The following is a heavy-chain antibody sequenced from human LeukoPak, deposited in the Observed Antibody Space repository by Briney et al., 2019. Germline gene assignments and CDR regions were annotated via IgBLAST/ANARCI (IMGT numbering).Heavy chain of an antibody. CDR3: ARGYCSGGSCYAFDY. CDR2: IYPGDSDT. D-gene: IGHD2-15*01. CDR1: GYRFTNYR. J-gene: IGHJ4*02. V-gene: IGHV5-51*01. Sequence: GESLKISCKGSGYRFTNYRIGWVRQMPGKGLEWMGIIYPGDSDTRYSPSFQGQVIISADKSISTAYLQWSSLKASDTAMYYCARGYCSGGSCYAFDYWGQGTLVTVSS.